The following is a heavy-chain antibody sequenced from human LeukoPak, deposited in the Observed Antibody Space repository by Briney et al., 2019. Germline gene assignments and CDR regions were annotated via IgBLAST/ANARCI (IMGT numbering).Heavy chain of an antibody. CDR2: ISASGSST. J-gene: IGHJ4*02. CDR3: AKDAAGPEY. D-gene: IGHD6-13*01. CDR1: ALIFGSHS. V-gene: IGHV3-23*01. Sequence: PGGSLRLSCSASALIFGSHSRSWVRQAPGKGLYWVSGISASGSSTYYADSVKGRFTISRDNSKNTLYLQMNSLRAEDTAVYYCAKDAAGPEYWGQGTLVTVSS.